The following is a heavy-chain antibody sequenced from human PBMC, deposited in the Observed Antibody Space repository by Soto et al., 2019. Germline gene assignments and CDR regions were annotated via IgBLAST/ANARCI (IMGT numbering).Heavy chain of an antibody. J-gene: IGHJ6*02. D-gene: IGHD2-15*01. CDR1: GYTFTSYG. Sequence: SVKVSCKASGYTFTSYGISWVRQAPGQGLEWMGGIIPIFGTANYAQRFQGRVTITADESTSTAYMELSSLRSEDTAVYYCARDGYCSGGSCYSPYYYYGMDVWGQGTTVTVSS. V-gene: IGHV1-69*13. CDR3: ARDGYCSGGSCYSPYYYYGMDV. CDR2: IIPIFGTA.